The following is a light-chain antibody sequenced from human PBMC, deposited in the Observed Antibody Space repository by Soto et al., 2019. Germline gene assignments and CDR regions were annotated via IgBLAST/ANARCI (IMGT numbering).Light chain of an antibody. J-gene: IGLJ1*01. CDR2: EVS. CDR3: ISYTGSSTLEV. Sequence: QSVLTQPASVSGSPGQSATIACTGTTSDVGGYISVSWYQQHPGKAPNLVVYEVSNRPSGVSNRFSGSKSGDTASLTISGLQAEDEADYYCISYTGSSTLEVFGSGTKAPS. V-gene: IGLV2-14*01. CDR1: TSDVGGYIS.